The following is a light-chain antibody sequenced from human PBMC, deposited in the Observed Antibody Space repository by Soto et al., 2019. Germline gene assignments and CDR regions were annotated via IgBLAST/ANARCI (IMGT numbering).Light chain of an antibody. V-gene: IGLV2-14*01. Sequence: QSVQTHPGSVCWSTGQSITISCTGTSSDIGGYDYVSWYQQRPGKAPKLMIYEVRYRPSGVSNRFSGSKSGNTASLTISGLQAEDEADYYCCSYTRTSNHYLFGSGTKVTVL. CDR1: SSDIGGYDY. CDR2: EVR. CDR3: CSYTRTSNHYL. J-gene: IGLJ1*01.